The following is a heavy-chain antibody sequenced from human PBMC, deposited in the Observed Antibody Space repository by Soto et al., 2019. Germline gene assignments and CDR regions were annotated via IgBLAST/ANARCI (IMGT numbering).Heavy chain of an antibody. CDR1: GFTFSTYG. J-gene: IGHJ3*02. D-gene: IGHD4-17*01. Sequence: QVQLVESGGGVVQPGRSLRLSCAASGFTFSTYGMHWVRQAPGKGLEWVTVIWFDGSNKYYTDSVKSRFTISRDNSKTTLYLQMNSLRAEDTAVYYCARGPANTVTTHAFDIWGQGTMVTVSS. CDR2: IWFDGSNK. CDR3: ARGPANTVTTHAFDI. V-gene: IGHV3-33*01.